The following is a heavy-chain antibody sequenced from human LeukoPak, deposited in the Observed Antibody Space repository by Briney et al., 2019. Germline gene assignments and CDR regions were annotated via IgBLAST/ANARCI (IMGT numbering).Heavy chain of an antibody. J-gene: IGHJ4*02. V-gene: IGHV3-11*01. Sequence: GGSLRLSCVASGFTFSDYYMSWIRQAPGKGLEWVSYIGTSGSPIYYADSVKGRFTSSRDNAKNSLYLQMNSLRAEDTAVYYCAKWGRTYDILTGYSYWGQGTLVTVSS. CDR2: IGTSGSPI. CDR3: AKWGRTYDILTGYSY. CDR1: GFTFSDYY. D-gene: IGHD3-9*01.